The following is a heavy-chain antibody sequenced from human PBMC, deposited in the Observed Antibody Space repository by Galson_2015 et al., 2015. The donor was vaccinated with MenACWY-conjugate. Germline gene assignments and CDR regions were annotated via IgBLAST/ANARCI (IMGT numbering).Heavy chain of an antibody. CDR3: AKVRGIQLWLGTFDAFDI. Sequence: SLRLSCAASGFTFSSYAMSWVRQAPGKGLEWVSAISGSGGSTYYADSVKGRFTISRDNSKNTLYLQMNSLRAEDTAVYYCAKVRGIQLWLGTFDAFDIWGQGTMVTVSS. V-gene: IGHV3-23*01. CDR2: ISGSGGST. CDR1: GFTFSSYA. J-gene: IGHJ3*02. D-gene: IGHD5-18*01.